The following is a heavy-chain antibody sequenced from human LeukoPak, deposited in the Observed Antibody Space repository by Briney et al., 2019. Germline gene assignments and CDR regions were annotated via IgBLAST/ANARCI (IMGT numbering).Heavy chain of an antibody. CDR1: GGSISSYY. CDR3: ARVRGYYDSSGYHPSYYYYYGMDV. V-gene: IGHV4-59*01. D-gene: IGHD3-22*01. CDR2: IYYSGST. J-gene: IGHJ6*02. Sequence: KPSETLSLTCTVSGGSISSYYWSWIRQPPGKGLEWIGYIYYSGSTNYNPSLKSRVTISVDTSKNQFSLKLSSVTAADTAVYYCARVRGYYDSSGYHPSYYYYYGMDVWGQGTTVTVSS.